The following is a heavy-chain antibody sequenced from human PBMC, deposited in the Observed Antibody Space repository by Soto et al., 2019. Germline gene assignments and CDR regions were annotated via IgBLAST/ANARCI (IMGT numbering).Heavy chain of an antibody. CDR2: INHSGST. CDR3: ASGSYYAYFDY. Sequence: QVQLQQWGAGLLKPSETLSLTCAVYGGSFSGYYWSWIRQPPGKGLEWIGEINHSGSTNYNPSLKSRVPLSVDTSKNQFSLKLSSVTAADTAVYYCASGSYYAYFDYWGQGTLVTVSS. D-gene: IGHD1-26*01. V-gene: IGHV4-34*01. J-gene: IGHJ4*02. CDR1: GGSFSGYY.